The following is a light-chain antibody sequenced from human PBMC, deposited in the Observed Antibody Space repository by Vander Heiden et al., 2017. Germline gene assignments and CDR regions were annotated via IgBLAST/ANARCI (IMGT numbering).Light chain of an antibody. CDR1: ELGDKN. CDR3: QAWDSFSFTAT. J-gene: IGLJ3*02. Sequence: SNELTQPPSVSVSPGQTARITCFGAELGDKNVYWYQQKPGQSPALVIYQRDRRPSGIPDRISGSISGNTATLIISGTQAMDEAEYYCQAWDSFSFTATFGGGTKLTVL. CDR2: QRD. V-gene: IGLV3-1*01.